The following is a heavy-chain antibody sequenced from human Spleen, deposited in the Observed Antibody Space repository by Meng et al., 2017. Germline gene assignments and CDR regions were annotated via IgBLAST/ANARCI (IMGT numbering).Heavy chain of an antibody. V-gene: IGHV4-61*02. CDR1: GGSITSNNYN. CDR2: IFTTGTT. D-gene: IGHD3-10*01. J-gene: IGHJ4*02. CDR3: ARGLLLSPFDY. Sequence: SETLSLTCTVSGGSITSNNYNWGWIRQPAGKGLEWIGRIFTTGTTNYNPSLKSRVTVSLDTSKNQFSLRLTSVTAADTAVYFCARGLLLSPFDYWGQGTPVTVSS.